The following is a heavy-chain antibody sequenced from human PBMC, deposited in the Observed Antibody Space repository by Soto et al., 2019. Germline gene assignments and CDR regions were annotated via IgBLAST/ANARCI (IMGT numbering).Heavy chain of an antibody. J-gene: IGHJ5*02. CDR2: VYSTGST. CDR3: ARDEYYDSNNWFDH. CDR1: GGAITAYY. V-gene: IGHV4-4*07. Sequence: SETLSLTCTVSGGAITAYYWSWIRQPVGEGMQWIGRVYSTGSTNYNPSLRSRVTMSVDTSQNQFFLRLSSVTAADTAVYYCARDEYYDSNNWFDHWGQGILVTVSS. D-gene: IGHD3-22*01.